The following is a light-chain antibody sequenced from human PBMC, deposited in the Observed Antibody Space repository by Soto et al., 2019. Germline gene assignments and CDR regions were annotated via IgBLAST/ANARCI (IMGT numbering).Light chain of an antibody. J-gene: IGKJ4*01. CDR3: QQYGSSLFT. CDR1: QSVSSSY. V-gene: IGKV3-20*01. Sequence: ELVLTQSPGAQSLSPVERDTLSCRSSQSVSSSYLAWYQQKPGQAPRLLIYGASSRATGIPDRFSGSGSGTDFTLTISRLEPEEFAVYYCQQYGSSLFTVGRGTKVDIK. CDR2: GAS.